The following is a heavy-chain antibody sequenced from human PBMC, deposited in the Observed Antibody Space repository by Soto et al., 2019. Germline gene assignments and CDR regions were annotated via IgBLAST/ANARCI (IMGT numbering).Heavy chain of an antibody. D-gene: IGHD1-1*01. V-gene: IGHV3-23*01. CDR1: GFTFSSDA. J-gene: IGHJ4*02. Sequence: EVQLLESGGGLVQPGGSLRLSCAASGFTFSSDAMSWVRQAPGRGLEWVSSLDGSGSHTFHADSVKGRFTISRDNSKNTVYLQMNSLRAEDTAVYYCVKARYSSNWGSFDYWGQGTVVTVSS. CDR3: VKARYSSNWGSFDY. CDR2: LDGSGSHT.